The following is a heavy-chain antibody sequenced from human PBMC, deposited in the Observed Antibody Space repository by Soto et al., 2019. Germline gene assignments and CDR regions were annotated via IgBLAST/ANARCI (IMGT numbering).Heavy chain of an antibody. CDR1: GFSLTTTGAG. CDR3: AHSAWYAFGF. J-gene: IGHJ3*01. V-gene: IGHV2-5*02. Sequence: QITLKESGPTLVKPTQTLTLTCTFSGFSLTTTGAGVGWIRQPPGKALEWLALIYWDDDRRYSPSLKSRLTITKDTSKNQLLLTMTNMDPVDTATYFCAHSAWYAFGFWGQGTLVTVSS. CDR2: IYWDDDR. D-gene: IGHD2-8*02.